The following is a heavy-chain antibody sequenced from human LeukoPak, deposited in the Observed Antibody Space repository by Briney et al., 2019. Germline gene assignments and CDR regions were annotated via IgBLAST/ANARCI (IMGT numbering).Heavy chain of an antibody. Sequence: PGGSLRLSCAASGFTVSSNYMSWGRQAPGKGLEWVSVIYSGGSTYYADSVKGRFTISRDNSKNTLYHQMNSLRAEDTAVYYCARDSYGSKGRGYFDYWGQGTLVTVSS. CDR2: IYSGGST. V-gene: IGHV3-66*01. CDR1: GFTVSSNY. J-gene: IGHJ4*02. CDR3: ARDSYGSKGRGYFDY. D-gene: IGHD3-10*01.